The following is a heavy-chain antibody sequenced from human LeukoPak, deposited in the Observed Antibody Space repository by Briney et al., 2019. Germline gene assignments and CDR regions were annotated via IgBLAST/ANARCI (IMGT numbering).Heavy chain of an antibody. CDR2: IYYSGST. J-gene: IGHJ6*03. CDR3: ARDAPYDFWSGYPYYMDV. V-gene: IGHV4-59*01. Sequence: PSETLSLTCTVSGGSISSYYWSWIRQPPGKGLEWIGYIYYSGSTNYNPSLKSRVTISVDTSKNQFSLKLSSVTAADTAVYYCARDAPYDFWSGYPYYMDVWGKGTTVTVSS. D-gene: IGHD3-3*01. CDR1: GGSISSYY.